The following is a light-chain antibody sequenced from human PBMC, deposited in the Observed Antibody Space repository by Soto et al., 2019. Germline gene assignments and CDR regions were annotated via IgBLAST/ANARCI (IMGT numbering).Light chain of an antibody. CDR3: SSYTTTNTYV. V-gene: IGLV2-14*01. CDR1: SSDVGGYNY. J-gene: IGLJ1*01. Sequence: QSALTQPASVSGSPGQSITVSCTGTSSDVGGYNYVSWYQQYPGSAPKLIIYEVRNRPSGVSNHFSGSKPGNTASLTISGLQAEDEADYYCSSYTTTNTYVFGTGTKV. CDR2: EVR.